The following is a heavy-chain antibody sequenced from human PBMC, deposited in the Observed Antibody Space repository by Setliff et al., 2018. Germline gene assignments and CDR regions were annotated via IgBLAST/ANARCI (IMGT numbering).Heavy chain of an antibody. CDR3: ARSDGGSSGLDY. J-gene: IGHJ4*02. CDR1: GFSVSNDF. Sequence: GGSLRLSCVVSGFSVSNDFMGWVRQAPGKGLEWVSVIYNRGHTYYADSVKGRFTISRDNSENTLYLQMNSLRPDDTAVYHCARSDGGSSGLDYWGQGTLVTVSS. D-gene: IGHD2-15*01. V-gene: IGHV3-66*03. CDR2: IYNRGHT.